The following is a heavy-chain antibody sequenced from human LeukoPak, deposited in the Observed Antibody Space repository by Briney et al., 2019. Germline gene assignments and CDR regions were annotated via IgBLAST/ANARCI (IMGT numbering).Heavy chain of an antibody. J-gene: IGHJ5*02. CDR1: GGSISSYY. CDR3: ARNQQSGNWFDP. CDR2: IYYSGST. D-gene: IGHD3-10*01. Sequence: SETLSLTCTVSGGSISSYYWSWIRQPPGKGLEWIGYIYYSGSTNYNPSLKSRVTISVDTSKNQFSLKLSSVTAADTAVYYCARNQQSGNWFDPWGQGTLVTVSS. V-gene: IGHV4-59*12.